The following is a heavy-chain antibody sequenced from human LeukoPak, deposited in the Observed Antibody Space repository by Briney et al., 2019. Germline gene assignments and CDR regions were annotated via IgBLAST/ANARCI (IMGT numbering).Heavy chain of an antibody. CDR2: IYSGGST. J-gene: IGHJ3*02. CDR3: ARDMGGGYRGAFDI. V-gene: IGHV3-66*01. CDR1: GFTVSSNY. D-gene: IGHD5-24*01. Sequence: GGSLRLSCAASGFTVSSNYMSWVRQAPGKGLEWVSVIYSGGSTYYADSVKGRFTISRDNSKNTLYLQMNSLRAEDTAVYYCARDMGGGYRGAFDIWGQGTMVTVSS.